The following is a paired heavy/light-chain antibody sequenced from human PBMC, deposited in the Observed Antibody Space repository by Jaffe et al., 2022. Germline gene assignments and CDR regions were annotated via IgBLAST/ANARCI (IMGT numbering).Heavy chain of an antibody. J-gene: IGHJ6*03. D-gene: IGHD3-10*01. V-gene: IGHV1-46*01. Sequence: QVQLVQSGAEVKKPGASVKVSCKASGYTFTSYYMHWVRQAPGQGLEWMGIINPSGGSTSYAQKFQGRVTMTRDTSTSTVYMELSSLRSEDTAVYYCARSPPNYGSGSYPGYYYYYMDVWGKGTTVTVSS. CDR3: ARSPPNYGSGSYPGYYYYYMDV. CDR2: INPSGGST. CDR1: GYTFTSYY.
Light chain of an antibody. Sequence: EIVMTQSPATLSVSPGERATLSCRASQSVSSNLAWYQQKPGQAPRLLIYGASTRATGIPARFSGSGSGTEFTLTISSLQSEDFAVYYCQQYNNWPPSLTFGQGTKVEIK. V-gene: IGKV3-15*01. J-gene: IGKJ1*01. CDR3: QQYNNWPPSLT. CDR1: QSVSSN. CDR2: GAS.